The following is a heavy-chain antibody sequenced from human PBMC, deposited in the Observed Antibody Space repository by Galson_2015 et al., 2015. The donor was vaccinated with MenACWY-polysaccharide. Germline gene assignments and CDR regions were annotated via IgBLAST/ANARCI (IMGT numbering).Heavy chain of an antibody. CDR2: INPSGGSA. CDR3: ARRAGMSTDY. V-gene: IGHV1-46*01. Sequence: SVKVSCKASGYTFTNYYMHWARQAPGQGLEWMGIINPSGGSASYAQKFQGRVTMTRDTSTSTVYMELSSLRSEDTAVYYCARRAGMSTDYWGQGTLVTVSS. D-gene: IGHD6-13*01. J-gene: IGHJ4*02. CDR1: GYTFTNYY.